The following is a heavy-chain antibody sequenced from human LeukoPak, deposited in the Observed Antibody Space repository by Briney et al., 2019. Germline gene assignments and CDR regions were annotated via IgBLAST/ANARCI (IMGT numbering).Heavy chain of an antibody. CDR1: VDSISSYY. CDR3: ISGRMELTYYYYIMWV. V-gene: IGHV4-59*13. D-gene: IGHD1-26*01. Sequence: SETLSLTCTGSVDSISSYYWSWLRQPPGKGLGWVGFIYYSGSTNYNPSLKSRITISVDTSKNQFSLKLSSVAAADTGICYCISGRMELTYYYYIMWVCGAGNPVTVSS. J-gene: IGHJ6*01. CDR2: IYYSGST.